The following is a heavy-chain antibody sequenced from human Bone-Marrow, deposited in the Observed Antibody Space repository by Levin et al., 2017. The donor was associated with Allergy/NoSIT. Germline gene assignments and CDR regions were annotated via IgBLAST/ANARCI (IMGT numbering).Heavy chain of an antibody. CDR3: AHSTKAAATIYYFDF. D-gene: IGHD6-13*01. V-gene: IGHV2-5*02. Sequence: SGPTLVKPTQTLTLTCAFSGFSLSTSGVGVGWIRQPPGKALEWLALIFWDDDKRYSPSLKSRLTITKDSSKNQVVLTMTNMDPVDTATYYCAHSTKAAATIYYFDFWGQGTLVTVSS. CDR2: IFWDDDK. CDR1: GFSLSTSGVG. J-gene: IGHJ4*02.